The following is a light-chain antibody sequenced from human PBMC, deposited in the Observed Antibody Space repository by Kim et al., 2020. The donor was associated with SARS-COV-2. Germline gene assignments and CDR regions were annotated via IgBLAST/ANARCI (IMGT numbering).Light chain of an antibody. CDR2: QHT. Sequence: SYELTQPPSVSVSPGQTASITCSGSKLGDKYAYWYQKKSGQSPVLVIYQHTKRPSGISQRFSGSSSGNTATLTISRAQTMDEADYYCQAWDSSTAVFGGGTQLTVL. CDR1: KLGDKY. J-gene: IGLJ3*02. V-gene: IGLV3-1*01. CDR3: QAWDSSTAV.